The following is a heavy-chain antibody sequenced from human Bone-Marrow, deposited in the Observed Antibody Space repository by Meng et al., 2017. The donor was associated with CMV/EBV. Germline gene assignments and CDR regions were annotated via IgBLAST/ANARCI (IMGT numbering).Heavy chain of an antibody. CDR3: ARVTAAIIASARARSNWFDP. J-gene: IGHJ5*02. Sequence: GGSLRLSCAASGFTFSDYYMSWIRQAPGKGLEWVSYISSSGSTIYYADSVKGRFTISRDNAKNSLYLQMNSLRAEDTAVYYCARVTAAIIASARARSNWFDPWGQGPLVTFYS. CDR2: ISSSGSTI. CDR1: GFTFSDYY. D-gene: IGHD2-2*01. V-gene: IGHV3-11*04.